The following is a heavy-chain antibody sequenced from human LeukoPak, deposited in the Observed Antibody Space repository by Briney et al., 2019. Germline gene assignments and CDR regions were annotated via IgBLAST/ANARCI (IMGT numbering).Heavy chain of an antibody. CDR3: ARDVLPNWFDP. CDR1: GYSISSGYY. J-gene: IGHJ5*02. V-gene: IGHV4-38-2*02. CDR2: IYYSGST. Sequence: SETLSLTCTVSGYSISSGYYWGWIRQPPGKGLEWIGSIYYSGSTYYNPSLKSRVTISVDTSKNQFSLKLSSVTAADTAVYYCARDVLPNWFDPWGQGTLVTVSS.